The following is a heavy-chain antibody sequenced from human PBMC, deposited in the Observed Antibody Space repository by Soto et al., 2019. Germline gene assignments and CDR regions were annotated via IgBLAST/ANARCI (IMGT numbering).Heavy chain of an antibody. J-gene: IGHJ4*02. V-gene: IGHV5-10-1*01. CDR1: GYSFTSYW. CDR3: ARLRVGFGELLTY. D-gene: IGHD3-10*01. Sequence: GESLKISCKGSGYSFTSYWISWVSQMPGKGLGWMGRIDPSDSYTNYSPSFQGHVTISADKSISTAYLQWSSLKASDTAMYYCARLRVGFGELLTYWGQGTLVTVSS. CDR2: IDPSDSYT.